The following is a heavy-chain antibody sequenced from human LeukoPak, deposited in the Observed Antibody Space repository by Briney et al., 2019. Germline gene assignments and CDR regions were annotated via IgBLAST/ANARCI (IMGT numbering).Heavy chain of an antibody. V-gene: IGHV1-8*02. CDR3: ARGLSGSYFYYYYGMDV. D-gene: IGHD3-10*01. CDR1: GGTFSSYA. CDR2: MNPNSGNT. J-gene: IGHJ6*02. Sequence: ASVKVSCKASGGTFSSYAISWVRQATGQGLEWMGWMNPNSGNTGYAQKFQGRVTMTRNTSISTAYMELSSLRSEDTAVYYCARGLSGSYFYYYYGMDVWGQGTTVTVSS.